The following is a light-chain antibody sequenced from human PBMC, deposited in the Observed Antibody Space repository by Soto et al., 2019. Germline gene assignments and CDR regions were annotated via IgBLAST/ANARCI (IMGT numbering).Light chain of an antibody. CDR3: QQYNSSPT. CDR1: QSISSW. J-gene: IGKJ1*01. V-gene: IGKV1-5*01. CDR2: DAS. Sequence: DIQMTQSPSTLSTSVGDRVTITCRASQSISSWLAWYQQKPGKAPKLLIYDASSLESGVPSRFSGSGSGTVFTLTISSLQPDDFATYYCQQYNSSPTFGQGTKVEIK.